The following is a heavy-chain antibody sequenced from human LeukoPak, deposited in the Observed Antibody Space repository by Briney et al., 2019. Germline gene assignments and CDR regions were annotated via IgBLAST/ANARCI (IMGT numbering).Heavy chain of an antibody. CDR2: ISGSGDNT. CDR1: GFTFSSYA. J-gene: IGHJ5*02. D-gene: IGHD5-12*01. CDR3: AKDKSGGYGSFDP. V-gene: IGHV3-23*01. Sequence: PGGSLRLSCAASGFTFSSYAMNWVRQAPGKGLEWVSIISGSGDNTYYTDSVKGRFTISRDNSKNTLYLQMNSLRAEDTAVYYCAKDKSGGYGSFDPWGQGTLVTVSS.